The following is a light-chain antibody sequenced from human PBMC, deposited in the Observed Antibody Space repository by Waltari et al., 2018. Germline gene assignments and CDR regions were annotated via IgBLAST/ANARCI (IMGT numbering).Light chain of an antibody. CDR2: DVS. V-gene: IGLV2-14*03. CDR3: SSYIDSSTLEL. CDR1: SSDIGGYTY. Sequence: QSALTQPASVSGSPGQSITISCTGTSSDIGGYTYVSWYQQVPGKAPTLIIYDVSHRPSVVSTRCSGAKSGNTASLTISGLQAEDEANDYCSSYIDSSTLELFGGGTSLTVL. J-gene: IGLJ2*01.